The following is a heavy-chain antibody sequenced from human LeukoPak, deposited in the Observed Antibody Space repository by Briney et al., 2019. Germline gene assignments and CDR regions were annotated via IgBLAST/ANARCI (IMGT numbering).Heavy chain of an antibody. V-gene: IGHV4-38-2*02. CDR2: IYHSGST. CDR1: GYSISSGYY. J-gene: IGHJ4*02. CDR3: ARGGSSSWYSGSSYYFDY. D-gene: IGHD6-13*01. Sequence: SETLSLTCTVSGYSISSGYYWGWIRQPPGKALEWMGSIYHSGSTYYNPSLKSRVTISVDTSKNQFSLKLSSVTAADTAVYYCARGGSSSWYSGSSYYFDYWGQGTLVTVSS.